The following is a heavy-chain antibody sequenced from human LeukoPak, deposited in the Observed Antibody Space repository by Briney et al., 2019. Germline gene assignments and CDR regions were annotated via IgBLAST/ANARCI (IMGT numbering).Heavy chain of an antibody. CDR2: IYYSGTT. CDR3: ARHPVYGSGTF. V-gene: IGHV4-30-4*01. Sequence: SETLSHTCTVAGGSISTGDYYWSWIRQPPGKGLEWIGYIYYSGTTYYNPSLKGRISFSMQTSKNQFSLNLRSVTAADTAVYYCARHPVYGSGTFWGQGTLVPVSS. J-gene: IGHJ4*02. D-gene: IGHD3-10*01. CDR1: GGSISTGDYY.